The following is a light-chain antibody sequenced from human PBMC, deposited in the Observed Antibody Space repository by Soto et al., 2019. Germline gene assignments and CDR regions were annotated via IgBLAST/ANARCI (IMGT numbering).Light chain of an antibody. V-gene: IGKV1-5*03. Sequence: DIQMTQSPSTLSASVGDTVTITCRASQSINDWLAWYQQKPGKAPKLLIYKASNLESGVPSRFSGSGSGTEFTLTISSLQPDDFATYHCQQYIRPLWTFGQGTKVEVK. CDR2: KAS. CDR3: QQYIRPLWT. CDR1: QSINDW. J-gene: IGKJ1*01.